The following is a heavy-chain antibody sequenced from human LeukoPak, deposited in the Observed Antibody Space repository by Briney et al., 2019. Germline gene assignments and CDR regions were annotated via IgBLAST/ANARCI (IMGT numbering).Heavy chain of an antibody. J-gene: IGHJ6*03. CDR1: GDSISSGDYY. Sequence: PSETLSLTCTVSGDSISSGDYYWSWIRQPAGKGLEWIGRISSSGSTNYNPSLKSRVTISVDTSKNQFSLKLSSVTAADTAVYFCARDWGVEGRPGYMDVWGKGTTVTVSS. V-gene: IGHV4-61*02. D-gene: IGHD6-6*01. CDR2: ISSSGST. CDR3: ARDWGVEGRPGYMDV.